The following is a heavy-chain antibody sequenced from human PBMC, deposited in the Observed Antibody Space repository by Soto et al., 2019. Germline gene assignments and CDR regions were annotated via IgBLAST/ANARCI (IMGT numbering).Heavy chain of an antibody. D-gene: IGHD3-10*01. V-gene: IGHV3-53*02. J-gene: IGHJ4*02. CDR1: GFTGSGDY. CDR2: IYSDGST. CDR3: ARSPYGSHYSDY. Sequence: EVQLVETGGGLIQPGGSLRVSCAVSGFTGSGDYMNWVRQAPGKGLEWVSIIYSDGSTFYADSVKGRFTISRDNSKNTLFLQMNSLRAEDTAVYYCARSPYGSHYSDYWGQGTLVTVSS.